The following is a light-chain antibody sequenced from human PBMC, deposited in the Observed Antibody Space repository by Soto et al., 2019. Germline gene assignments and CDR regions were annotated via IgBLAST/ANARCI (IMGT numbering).Light chain of an antibody. CDR3: SSYTTSSTRV. CDR1: SSDVGAYDY. CDR2: EVS. V-gene: IGLV2-14*03. Sequence: QYALTQPASVSGSPGQSITISCTGTSSDVGAYDYVSWYQQHPDKAPKLMIYEVSYRPSGVSNRFSGSKSVNTATLTISGLQAEDEADYYCSSYTTSSTRVFGTGTKVTVL. J-gene: IGLJ1*01.